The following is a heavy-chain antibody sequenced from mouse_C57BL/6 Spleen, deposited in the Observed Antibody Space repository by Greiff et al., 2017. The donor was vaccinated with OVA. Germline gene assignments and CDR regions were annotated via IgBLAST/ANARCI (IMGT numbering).Heavy chain of an antibody. V-gene: IGHV1-62-2*01. D-gene: IGHD2-4*01. J-gene: IGHJ2*01. CDR3: SRHEEVYDYGDYFDY. Sequence: VQLQQSGAELVKPGASVKLSCKASGYTFTEYPIHWVKQRSGQGLEWIGWFYPGSGSIKYNEKFKDKATLTADKSSSTVYMELRRLTSEDSAVYVYSRHEEVYDYGDYFDYWGQGTTLTVSS. CDR2: FYPGSGSI. CDR1: GYTFTEYP.